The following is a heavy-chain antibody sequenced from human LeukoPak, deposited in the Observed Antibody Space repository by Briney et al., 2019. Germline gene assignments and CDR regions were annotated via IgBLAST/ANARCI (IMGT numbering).Heavy chain of an antibody. CDR2: ISSSGDYK. Sequence: GGSLRLSCAASGFTFSSYTMNWVRQAPGKGLEWVSAISSSGDYKYYADSVKGRFTITRDNAKNSLYLQMNSLRAEDTDVYYCARDSSSSTYYYGMDVWGQGTTVTVSS. D-gene: IGHD6-6*01. CDR3: ARDSSSSTYYYGMDV. CDR1: GFTFSSYT. V-gene: IGHV3-21*01. J-gene: IGHJ6*02.